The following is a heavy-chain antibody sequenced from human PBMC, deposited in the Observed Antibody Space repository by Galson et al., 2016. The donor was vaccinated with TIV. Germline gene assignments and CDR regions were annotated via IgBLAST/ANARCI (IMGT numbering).Heavy chain of an antibody. CDR3: ARDFGGSFSPFYGMDV. CDR1: GYTITSYA. D-gene: IGHD3-16*01. J-gene: IGHJ6*02. Sequence: SVKVSCKASGYTITSYAMHWVRQAPGQRFEWMGWINAGTGDTKFSQKFQGRATLTRDTSASTVYVGLSSLTSEDTAVYYCARDFGGSFSPFYGMDVWGQGTTVTVSS. V-gene: IGHV1-3*01. CDR2: INAGTGDT.